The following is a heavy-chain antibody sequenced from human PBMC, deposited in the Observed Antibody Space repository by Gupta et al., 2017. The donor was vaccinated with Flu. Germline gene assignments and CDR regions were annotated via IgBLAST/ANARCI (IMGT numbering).Heavy chain of an antibody. Sequence: EEQLLESGGRSVQLGGALRISCWASGLHYRNYAMHWVRQAPGKGLAWVSGISGSGESSDHIDSVKVRFTISRDKSKNTWFLQMSSLTASDTSIFFGAKDLGNVIAGFWDGMNIWGTGTTFTVSS. D-gene: IGHD2/OR15-2a*01. CDR2: ISGSGESS. V-gene: IGHV3-23*01. CDR3: AKDLGNVIAGFWDGMNI. J-gene: IGHJ6*04. CDR1: GLHYRNYA.